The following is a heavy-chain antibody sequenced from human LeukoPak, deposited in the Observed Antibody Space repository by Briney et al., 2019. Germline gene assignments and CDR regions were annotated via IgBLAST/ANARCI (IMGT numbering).Heavy chain of an antibody. V-gene: IGHV4-34*01. CDR3: ARHLPPMDV. J-gene: IGHJ6*02. CDR1: GGSFSGYY. D-gene: IGHD1-14*01. CDR2: INHSGST. Sequence: PSETLSLTCAVYGGSFSGYYWSWIRQPPGKGLEWIGEINHSGSTNYNPSLKSRVTISVDTSKNQFSLKLSSVTAADTAVYYCARHLPPMDVWGQGTTVTVSS.